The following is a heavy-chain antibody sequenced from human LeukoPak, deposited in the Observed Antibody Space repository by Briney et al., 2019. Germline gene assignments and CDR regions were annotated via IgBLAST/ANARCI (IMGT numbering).Heavy chain of an antibody. D-gene: IGHD3-22*01. CDR3: AKLVDSSGYYSYDAFDI. CDR1: GFTSSSYG. Sequence: GGSLRLSCAASGFTSSSYGMHWVRQAPGKGLEWVAVISYDGSNKYYADSVKGRFTISRDNSKNTLYLQMNSLRAGDTAVYHCAKLVDSSGYYSYDAFDIWGQGTMVTVSS. V-gene: IGHV3-30*18. CDR2: ISYDGSNK. J-gene: IGHJ3*02.